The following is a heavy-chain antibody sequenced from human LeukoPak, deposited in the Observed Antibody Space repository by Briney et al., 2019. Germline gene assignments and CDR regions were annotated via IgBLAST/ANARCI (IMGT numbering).Heavy chain of an antibody. CDR2: MKEDGTEI. V-gene: IGHV3-7*04. CDR1: GFTFSWST. D-gene: IGHD3-16*01. J-gene: IGHJ4*02. Sequence: GGSLRLSCVVSGFTFSWSTMTWVRQAPGNGPEWVAKMKEDGTEIHYVDSVKGRFTISRDNAKNSLYLEMNSLRVEDTAVYYCATGGAPGGRFENWGQGMLVTVSS. CDR3: ATGGAPGGRFEN.